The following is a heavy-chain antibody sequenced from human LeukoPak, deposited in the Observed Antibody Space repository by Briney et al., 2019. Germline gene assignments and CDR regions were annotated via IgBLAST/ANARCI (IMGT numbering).Heavy chain of an antibody. Sequence: SETLSLTCTVSGGSISSSSYYWGWIRQPPGKGLEWIGSIYYSGSTYYNPSLKSRFTISVDTSKNQFSLKVSSVTAADTAVYYCAWRVDYDSSGYYLDYWGQGTLVTVSS. D-gene: IGHD3-22*01. J-gene: IGHJ4*02. CDR1: GGSISSSSYY. CDR2: IYYSGST. CDR3: AWRVDYDSSGYYLDY. V-gene: IGHV4-39*01.